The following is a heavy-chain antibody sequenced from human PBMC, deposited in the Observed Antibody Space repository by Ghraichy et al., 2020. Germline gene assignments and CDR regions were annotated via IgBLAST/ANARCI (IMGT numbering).Heavy chain of an antibody. J-gene: IGHJ6*02. D-gene: IGHD3-10*01. Sequence: GGSLRLSCAASGFTFSSYWMHWVRQAPGKGLVWVSRINSDGSSTSYADSVKGRFTISRDNAKNTLYLQMNSLRAEDTAVYYCARGDHFSTITMVRGVINPDYGMDVWGQGTTVTVSS. CDR1: GFTFSSYW. CDR2: INSDGSST. CDR3: ARGDHFSTITMVRGVINPDYGMDV. V-gene: IGHV3-74*01.